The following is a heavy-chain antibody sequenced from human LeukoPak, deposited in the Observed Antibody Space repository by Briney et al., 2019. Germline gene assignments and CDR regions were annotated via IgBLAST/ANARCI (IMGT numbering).Heavy chain of an antibody. D-gene: IGHD6-13*01. CDR1: GFTFSSYA. CDR3: ARTAANDY. CDR2: TSESGDNT. Sequence: GGSLRHSCAASGFTFSSYAMTWVRQAPGKGLEWVSVTSESGDNTYYGDSVKGRFTVSRDNSKNTLYLQMNSLRTEDTAIYYCARTAANDYWGQGTLVTVSS. J-gene: IGHJ4*02. V-gene: IGHV3-23*01.